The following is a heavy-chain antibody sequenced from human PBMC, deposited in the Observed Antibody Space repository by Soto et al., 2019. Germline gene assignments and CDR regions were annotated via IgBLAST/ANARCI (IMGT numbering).Heavy chain of an antibody. Sequence: ASVKVSCKASGYTFTSYAMNWVRQAPGQGLEWMGIINPSSGSTTYAQKFQGRVTMTRDTSTSTVYMELSSLRSEDTAVYYCSRGGYGNNGYWGQGTLVTVSS. V-gene: IGHV1-46*03. J-gene: IGHJ4*02. CDR2: INPSSGST. CDR3: SRGGYGNNGY. D-gene: IGHD5-12*01. CDR1: GYTFTSYA.